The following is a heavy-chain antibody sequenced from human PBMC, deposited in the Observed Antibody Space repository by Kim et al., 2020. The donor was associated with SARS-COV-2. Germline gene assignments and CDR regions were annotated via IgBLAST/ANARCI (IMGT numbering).Heavy chain of an antibody. CDR2: IYSGGST. J-gene: IGHJ6*02. Sequence: GGSLRLSCAASGFTVSSNYMSWVRQAPGKRLEWVSVIYSGGSTYYADSVKGRFTISRDNSKNTLYLQMNSLRAEDTAVYYCASRAYYYYGMDVWGQGTTVTVSS. CDR1: GFTVSSNY. D-gene: IGHD3-10*01. CDR3: ASRAYYYYGMDV. V-gene: IGHV3-66*01.